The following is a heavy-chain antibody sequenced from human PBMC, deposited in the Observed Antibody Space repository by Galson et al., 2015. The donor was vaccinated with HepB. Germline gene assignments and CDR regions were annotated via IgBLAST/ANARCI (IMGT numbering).Heavy chain of an antibody. CDR1: GFTFSSHA. CDR2: ITGSGDNT. Sequence: SLRLSCAASGFTFSSHAMSWVRQAPGKGLEWVSVITGSGDNTKYADSVKGRFTISRDNSKNTLYLQMNRVRVEDTAVYYCAKDRYSESHRAVYFFDSWGQGTLVTVSS. D-gene: IGHD1-26*01. V-gene: IGHV3-23*01. CDR3: AKDRYSESHRAVYFFDS. J-gene: IGHJ4*01.